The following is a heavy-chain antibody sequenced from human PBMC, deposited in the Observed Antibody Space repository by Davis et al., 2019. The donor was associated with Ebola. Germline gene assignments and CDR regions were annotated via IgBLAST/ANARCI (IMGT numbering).Heavy chain of an antibody. V-gene: IGHV3-23*01. J-gene: IGHJ1*01. CDR2: LRDSAGTT. CDR3: AREGLAAAGIEYFQH. CDR1: GFARFSA. D-gene: IGHD6-13*01. Sequence: GGSLRLSCAASGFARFSAMSWVRQAPGKGLEWVSTLRDSAGTTDYADSVKGRFTISRDNAKNLVFLQINSLRVEDTAVYYCAREGLAAAGIEYFQHWGQGTLVTVSS.